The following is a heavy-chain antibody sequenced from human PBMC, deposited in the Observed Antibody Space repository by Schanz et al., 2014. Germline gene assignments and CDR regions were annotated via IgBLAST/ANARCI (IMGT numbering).Heavy chain of an antibody. CDR1: GVSISSFY. Sequence: QVQLQESGPGLVRPSETLSLTCTVSGVSISSFYWSWIRQSPGQGLEYFGYIYGGGGTSYNPPFKSPGVITLDPPRMAFPRMLSSVPAADTAVYYCTRMSLRRGDYGGLDVWGQGTTVTVSS. CDR3: TRMSLRRGDYGGLDV. D-gene: IGHD3-10*01. J-gene: IGHJ6*02. V-gene: IGHV4-59*08. CDR2: IYGGGGT.